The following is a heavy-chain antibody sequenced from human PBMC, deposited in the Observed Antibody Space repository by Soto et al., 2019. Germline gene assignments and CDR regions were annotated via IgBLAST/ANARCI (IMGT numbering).Heavy chain of an antibody. CDR2: MYYNGNI. D-gene: IGHD3-16*01. J-gene: IGHJ5*02. CDR3: ASGGNWFDP. Sequence: SETLSLTCNVSGGSISNYYWTWVRQSPEKGLEWIGYMYYNGNINYNPSLKSRVTISIDTSKNQFSLTLKPVTAADTAVYYCASGGNWFDPWGQGVLVTVSS. CDR1: GGSISNYY. V-gene: IGHV4-59*01.